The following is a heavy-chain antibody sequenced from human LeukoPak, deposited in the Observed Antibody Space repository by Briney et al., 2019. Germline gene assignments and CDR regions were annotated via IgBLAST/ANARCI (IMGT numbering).Heavy chain of an antibody. CDR1: GDSFSSHY. D-gene: IGHD4-17*01. CDR3: ARDLVTATKGFDI. J-gene: IGHJ3*02. Sequence: SETLSLTCAVSGDSFSSHYWTWIRQSPGAGLEWIGYISHIGRTNYNPSLKSRVTISIDTSKNQFSLKLRSVTAADTAVYYCARDLVTATKGFDIWGQGTMVSVSS. V-gene: IGHV4-59*11. CDR2: ISHIGRT.